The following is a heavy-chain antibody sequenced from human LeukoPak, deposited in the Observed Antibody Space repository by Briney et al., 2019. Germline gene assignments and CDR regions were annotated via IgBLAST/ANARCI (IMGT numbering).Heavy chain of an antibody. CDR1: GFTFSSYW. D-gene: IGHD6-13*01. CDR3: AKDSGTSPWAGYSRAVVAFDI. CDR2: ISGSGGST. V-gene: IGHV3-23*01. J-gene: IGHJ3*02. Sequence: PGGSLRLSCAASGFTFSSYWMSWVRQAPGKGLEWVSAISGSGGSTYYADSVKGRFTISRDNSKNTLYLQMNSLRAEDTAVYYCAKDSGTSPWAGYSRAVVAFDIWGQGTMVTVSS.